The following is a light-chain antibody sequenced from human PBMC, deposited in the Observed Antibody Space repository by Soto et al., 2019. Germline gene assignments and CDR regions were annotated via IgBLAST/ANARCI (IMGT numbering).Light chain of an antibody. J-gene: IGLJ2*01. CDR2: RDT. CDR1: SSNIGAGYA. CDR3: QSFDYSLSAVV. Sequence: QSVLTQPPSVSGAPGQRVTISCSGSSSNIGAGYAVHWYQRLPNTAPKLLIYRDTNRSSGVPDRFSGSKSDTSASLAITGRQPDDEADYFCQSFDYSLSAVVFGGGTKLTVL. V-gene: IGLV1-40*01.